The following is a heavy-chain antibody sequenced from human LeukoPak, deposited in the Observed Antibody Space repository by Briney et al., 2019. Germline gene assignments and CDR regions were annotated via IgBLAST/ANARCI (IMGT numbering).Heavy chain of an antibody. CDR1: GGTFSSYA. CDR2: IIPIFNTK. J-gene: IGHJ6*02. CDR3: ARGNSRWSTPSSSYYYRMDV. Sequence: SVNVSCKASGGTFSSYAISWVRQAPGQGLEWMGGIIPIFNTKNYAQRFQDRVILTADESTSTAYMELSSLRSEDTAVYYCARGNSRWSTPSSSYYYRMDVWGQGTTVAVSS. V-gene: IGHV1-69*01. D-gene: IGHD4-23*01.